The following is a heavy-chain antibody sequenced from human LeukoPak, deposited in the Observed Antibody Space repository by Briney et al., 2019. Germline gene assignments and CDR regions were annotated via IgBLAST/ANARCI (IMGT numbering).Heavy chain of an antibody. CDR1: GYTFTSYD. Sequence: ASVKVSCKASGYTFTSYDINWVRQATGQGLEWMGWINPNSGNTGYAQKFQGRVTTTRDTSISTAYMELSSLRSEDTAVYYCARGPPEHPQGYWGQGTLVTVSS. CDR3: ARGPPEHPQGY. CDR2: INPNSGNT. J-gene: IGHJ4*02. V-gene: IGHV1-8*01. D-gene: IGHD1-14*01.